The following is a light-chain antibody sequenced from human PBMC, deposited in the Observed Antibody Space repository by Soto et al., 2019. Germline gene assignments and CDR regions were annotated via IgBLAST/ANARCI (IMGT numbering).Light chain of an antibody. CDR1: SSDVGGYNY. CDR3: SSYTSSSTVV. J-gene: IGLJ2*01. CDR2: DVS. Sequence: QSALTQPASVSGSPGQSITISCTGTSSDVGGYNYVSWYQHHPGKAPKLMIYDVSNRPSGVSNRFSGSKSGNTAYLTISGIQAEDEADYYCSSYTSSSTVVFGGGTKLTVL. V-gene: IGLV2-14*03.